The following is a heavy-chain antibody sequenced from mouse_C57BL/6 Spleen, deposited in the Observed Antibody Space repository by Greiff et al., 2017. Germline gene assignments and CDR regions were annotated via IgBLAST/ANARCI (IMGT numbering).Heavy chain of an antibody. J-gene: IGHJ2*01. D-gene: IGHD1-1*01. CDR1: GYSFTGYF. Sequence: VQLKQSGPELVKPGDSVKISCKASGYSFTGYFMNWVMQSHGKSLEWIGRINPYNGDTFYNQKFKGKATLTVDKSSSTAHMELRSLTSEDSAVYYCAREEFITTVVAFDYWGQGTTLTVSS. V-gene: IGHV1-20*01. CDR2: INPYNGDT. CDR3: AREEFITTVVAFDY.